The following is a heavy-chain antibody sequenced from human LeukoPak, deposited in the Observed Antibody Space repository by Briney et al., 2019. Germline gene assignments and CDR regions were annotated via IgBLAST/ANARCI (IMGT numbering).Heavy chain of an antibody. CDR2: INWNGGST. V-gene: IGHV3-20*01. Sequence: PGGSLRLSCAASGFTFDDYGMSWVRQAPGKGLEWVSGINWNGGSTGYADSVKGRFTISRDNAKNSLYLQMNSLRAEDTALYHCARVRGYDFWSGHQNYYYYMDVWGKGTTVTVSS. D-gene: IGHD3-3*01. J-gene: IGHJ6*03. CDR1: GFTFDDYG. CDR3: ARVRGYDFWSGHQNYYYYMDV.